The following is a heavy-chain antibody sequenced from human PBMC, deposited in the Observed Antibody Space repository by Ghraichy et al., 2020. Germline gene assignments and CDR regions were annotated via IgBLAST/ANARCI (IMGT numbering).Heavy chain of an antibody. V-gene: IGHV1-46*01. Sequence: ASVKVSCKASGYTFTSYYMHWVRQAPGQGLEWMGIINPSGGSTSYAQKFQGRVTMTRDTSTSTVYMELSSLRSEDTAVYYCARGKNIVLMVYATYYYYYGMDVWGQGTTVTVSS. CDR3: ARGKNIVLMVYATYYYYYGMDV. CDR1: GYTFTSYY. CDR2: INPSGGST. D-gene: IGHD2-8*01. J-gene: IGHJ6*02.